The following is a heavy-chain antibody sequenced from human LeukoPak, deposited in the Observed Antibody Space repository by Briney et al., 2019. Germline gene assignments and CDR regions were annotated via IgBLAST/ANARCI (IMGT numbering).Heavy chain of an antibody. D-gene: IGHD3-10*01. J-gene: IGHJ3*02. CDR1: GFTLSSFW. V-gene: IGHV3-74*01. CDR2: IISDGSST. Sequence: QPGESLRLSCAASGFTLSSFWMPWVRQPPGKGVVWVSRIISDGSSTTYADSVKGRFSISRDSAKNTLYLQMNSLRAEDTAVYYCARSGKTGAFDIWGQGTMVTVSS. CDR3: ARSGKTGAFDI.